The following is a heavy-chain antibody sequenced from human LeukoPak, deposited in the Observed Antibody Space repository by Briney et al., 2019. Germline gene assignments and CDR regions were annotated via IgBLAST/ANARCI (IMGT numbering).Heavy chain of an antibody. Sequence: KSSETLSLTCAVYGGSFSGYYWSWIRQPPGKGLEWSGEINHSGSTNYNPSLKSRVTISVDTSKNQFSLKLSSVTAADTAVYYCARLPYGSGAKGWFDPWGQGTLVTVSS. D-gene: IGHD3-10*01. CDR3: ARLPYGSGAKGWFDP. CDR2: INHSGST. CDR1: GGSFSGYY. V-gene: IGHV4-34*01. J-gene: IGHJ5*02.